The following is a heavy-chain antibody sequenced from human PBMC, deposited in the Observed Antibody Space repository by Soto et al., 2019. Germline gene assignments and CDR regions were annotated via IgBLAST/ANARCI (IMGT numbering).Heavy chain of an antibody. J-gene: IGHJ3*02. CDR2: IYSGGST. Sequence: QSGGSLRLSCPASGFTVSSNYVSWFRQAPGKGLEWVSVIYSGGSTYYADSVKGRFTISRHNSKNTLYLQMNSLRAEDTAVYYCATGSDAFDIWGQGTMVTVSS. CDR3: ATGSDAFDI. CDR1: GFTVSSNY. D-gene: IGHD6-13*01. V-gene: IGHV3-53*04.